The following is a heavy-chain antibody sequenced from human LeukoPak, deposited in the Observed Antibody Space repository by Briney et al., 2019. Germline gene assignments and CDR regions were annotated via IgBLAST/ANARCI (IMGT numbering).Heavy chain of an antibody. CDR2: ISGSGGNT. J-gene: IGHJ4*02. Sequence: GGSLRLSCAASVFIFSSYAMSWVRQAPGKGLEWVSAISGSGGNTYYADSVKGRFTISRDNSKNTLYLQMNSLRAEDTAVYYWAKDQSGRYFDWLFPRYYFDYWGQGTLVTVSS. D-gene: IGHD3-9*01. CDR1: VFIFSSYA. V-gene: IGHV3-23*01. CDR3: AKDQSGRYFDWLFPRYYFDY.